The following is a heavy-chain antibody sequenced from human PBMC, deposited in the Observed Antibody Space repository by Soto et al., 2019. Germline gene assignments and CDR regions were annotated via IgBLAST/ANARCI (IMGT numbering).Heavy chain of an antibody. CDR1: GFTFSIYA. CDR3: VKGEYYYDSSGYYPFDY. CDR2: ISTDGGNT. V-gene: IGHV3-64D*06. D-gene: IGHD3-22*01. J-gene: IGHJ4*02. Sequence: EVQLVESGGDLVQPGGSLRLSCSASGFTFSIYAMHWVRQAPGKGLEYVSSISTDGGNTHYADSVKGRFTISRDHSKNTVYLQMRSLRAEDTAVYYCVKGEYYYDSSGYYPFDYWGQGTLVTVSS.